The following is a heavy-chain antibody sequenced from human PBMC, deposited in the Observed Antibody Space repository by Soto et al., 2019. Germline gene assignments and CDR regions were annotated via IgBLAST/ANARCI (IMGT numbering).Heavy chain of an antibody. Sequence: SETLSLTCTVSGGSISSYYWSWIRQPPGKGLEWIGYIYYSGSTNYNPSLKSRVTISVDTSKNQFSLNLSSVTAADTAVYYCARHVVRGIMRLDPWGQGSLVTVSS. J-gene: IGHJ5*02. D-gene: IGHD3-10*01. CDR2: IYYSGST. CDR3: ARHVVRGIMRLDP. V-gene: IGHV4-59*01. CDR1: GGSISSYY.